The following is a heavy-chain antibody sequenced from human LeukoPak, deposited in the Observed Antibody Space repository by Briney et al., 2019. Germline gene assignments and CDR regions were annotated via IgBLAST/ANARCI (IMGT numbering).Heavy chain of an antibody. V-gene: IGHV2-70*11. Sequence: RMSGPALVKPTQTLTLTCTFSGFSLSTSGMCVSWIRQPPGKALEWLARIDWDDDKYYSTSLKTRLTIPKDTSKNQVVLTVTNMDPVDTATYYCARPTGSGWRFFDYWGQGTLVTVSS. J-gene: IGHJ4*02. CDR3: ARPTGSGWRFFDY. CDR1: GFSLSTSGMC. CDR2: IDWDDDK. D-gene: IGHD6-19*01.